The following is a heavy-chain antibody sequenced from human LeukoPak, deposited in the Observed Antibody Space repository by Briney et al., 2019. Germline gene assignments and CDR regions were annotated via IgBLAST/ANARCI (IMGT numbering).Heavy chain of an antibody. V-gene: IGHV1-69*13. CDR2: IIPIFGTA. CDR3: ARFPLYHCSSTSCDNYPPRRYGMDV. D-gene: IGHD2-2*01. CDR1: GGTFSSYA. J-gene: IGHJ6*02. Sequence: ASVKVSCKASGGTFSSYAISWVRQAPGQGLEWMGGIIPIFGTANYAQKFQGRVTITADESTSTAYMELSSLRSEDTAVYYCARFPLYHCSSTSCDNYPPRRYGMDVWGQGTTVTVSS.